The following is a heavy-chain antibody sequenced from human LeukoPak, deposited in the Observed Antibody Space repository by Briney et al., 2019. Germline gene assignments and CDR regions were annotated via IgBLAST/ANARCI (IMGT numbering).Heavy chain of an antibody. V-gene: IGHV4-59*08. J-gene: IGHJ6*02. CDR1: GGSISSYY. Sequence: ETLSLTCTVSGGSISSYYWSWIRQPPGKGLEWIGYIYYSGSTNYNPSLKSRVTMSVDTSNNHLSLRLTSVTAADTALYYCARHSYNYYGLDVWGQGTTITVSS. CDR3: ARHSYNYYGLDV. CDR2: IYYSGST.